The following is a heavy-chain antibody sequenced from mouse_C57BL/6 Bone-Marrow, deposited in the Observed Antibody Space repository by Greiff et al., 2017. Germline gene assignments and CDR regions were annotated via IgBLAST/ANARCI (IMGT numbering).Heavy chain of an antibody. CDR1: GYTFTDYE. CDR2: IDPETGGT. V-gene: IGHV1-15*01. CDR3: TYPYYGNPPYAMDY. J-gene: IGHJ4*01. Sequence: QVQLQQSGAELVRPGASVTLSCKASGYTFTDYEMHWVKQTPVHGLEWIGAIDPETGGTAYNQKFKGKAILTADKSSSTAYMELRSLTSEDSAVYYCTYPYYGNPPYAMDYWGQGTSVTVSS. D-gene: IGHD2-10*01.